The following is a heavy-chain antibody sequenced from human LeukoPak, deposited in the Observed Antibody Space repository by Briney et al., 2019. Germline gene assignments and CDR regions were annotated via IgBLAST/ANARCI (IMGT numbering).Heavy chain of an antibody. J-gene: IGHJ6*03. CDR3: TRVLMYFFDSSGYYGDSGRLHSNYYYYMDV. Sequence: PGGSLRLSCAASGFTFDDYGMSWVRQAPGEGLEWVGFVRSETYGGTTEYAASVKDRFTISRDDSKSIAYLQMNSLKTEDTAVYYCTRVLMYFFDSSGYYGDSGRLHSNYYYYMDVWGKGTPVTISS. CDR1: GFTFDDYG. CDR2: VRSETYGGTT. V-gene: IGHV3-49*04. D-gene: IGHD3-22*01.